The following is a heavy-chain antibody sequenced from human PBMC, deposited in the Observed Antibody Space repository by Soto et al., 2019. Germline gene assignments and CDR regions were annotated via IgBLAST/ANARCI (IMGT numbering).Heavy chain of an antibody. D-gene: IGHD2-15*01. V-gene: IGHV1-46*01. Sequence: QVQLVQSGADVKKPGTSVKVSCKAAGYSFTNYCMYWVRQAPGQGLAWMGMINPRTGSTRYAQKFQDRVTLTTDTSTTTVYMEMSTLISDATAVYYCARDRGLLTASWHYHLRGPGTLVTVSS. J-gene: IGHJ2*01. CDR3: ARDRGLLTASWHYHL. CDR2: INPRTGST. CDR1: GYSFTNYC.